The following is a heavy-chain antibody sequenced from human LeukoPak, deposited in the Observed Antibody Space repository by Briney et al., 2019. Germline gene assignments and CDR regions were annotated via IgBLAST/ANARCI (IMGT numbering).Heavy chain of an antibody. J-gene: IGHJ5*02. D-gene: IGHD3-9*01. CDR3: ARARLVIGNWFDP. CDR1: GYTFTSYG. V-gene: IGHV1-8*02. CDR2: MNPNSGNT. Sequence: ASVKVSCKASGYTFTSYGISWVRQATGQGLEWMGWMNPNSGNTGYAQKFQGRVTMTRNTSISTAYMELSSLRSEDTAVYYCARARLVIGNWFDPWGQGTLVTVSS.